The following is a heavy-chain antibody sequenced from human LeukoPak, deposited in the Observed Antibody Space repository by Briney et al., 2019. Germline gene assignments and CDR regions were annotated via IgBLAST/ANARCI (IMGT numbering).Heavy chain of an antibody. Sequence: SVKVSCKASGGTFSSYAISWVRQAPGQGLEWMGGIIPIFGTANYAQKFQGRVTITADESTSTAYMELSSLRSEDTAVYYCARADKPTGALTNDAFDIWGQGTMVTVSS. J-gene: IGHJ3*02. V-gene: IGHV1-69*13. CDR1: GGTFSSYA. CDR3: ARADKPTGALTNDAFDI. CDR2: IIPIFGTA. D-gene: IGHD1-14*01.